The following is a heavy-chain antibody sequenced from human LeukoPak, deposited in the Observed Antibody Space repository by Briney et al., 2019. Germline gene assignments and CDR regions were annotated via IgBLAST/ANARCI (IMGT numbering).Heavy chain of an antibody. D-gene: IGHD5-24*01. V-gene: IGHV3-23*01. Sequence: GGSLRLSCAVSGFGVHTFAMSWVRQAPGKGLEWLSSITKYDGRVYYADSVRGRFTISRDSSQNELYLQMNSLRADDSAIYYCAKDHSADGWPTFEYWGRGTLVTVSS. J-gene: IGHJ4*02. CDR3: AKDHSADGWPTFEY. CDR1: GFGVHTFA. CDR2: ITKYDGRV.